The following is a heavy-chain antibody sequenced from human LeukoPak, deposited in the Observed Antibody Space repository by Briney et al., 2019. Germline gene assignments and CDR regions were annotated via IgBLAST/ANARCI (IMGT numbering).Heavy chain of an antibody. CDR2: INPNSGGT. CDR1: GYTFTGYY. Sequence: GASVKVSCKASGYTFTGYYMHWVRQAPGQGLEWMGWINPNSGGTNYAQKFQGRVTMTRDTSISTAYMELSRLRSDDTAVYYCARDGRYSSGWYCDDYWGQGTLVTVSS. D-gene: IGHD6-19*01. J-gene: IGHJ4*02. V-gene: IGHV1-2*02. CDR3: ARDGRYSSGWYCDDY.